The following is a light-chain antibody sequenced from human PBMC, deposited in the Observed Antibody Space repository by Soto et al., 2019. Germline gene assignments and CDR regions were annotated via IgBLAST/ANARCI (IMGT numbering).Light chain of an antibody. CDR1: QSVSSN. CDR2: DAS. CDR3: QQYGSTPRT. V-gene: IGKV3-20*01. Sequence: EIVMTQSPATLSVSPGERATLSCRASQSVSSNLAWYQQKPGQAPRLLIYDASRRATGIPDRFSGSGSGTDLTITISRLEPEDFEVYDGQQYGSTPRTFGQGTKVDIK. J-gene: IGKJ1*01.